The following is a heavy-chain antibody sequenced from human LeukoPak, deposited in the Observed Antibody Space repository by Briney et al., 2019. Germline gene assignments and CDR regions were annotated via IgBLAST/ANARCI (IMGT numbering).Heavy chain of an antibody. CDR2: IYHSGNT. V-gene: IGHV4-38-2*02. CDR3: ARESFSRRAGITMVRGVITY. J-gene: IGHJ4*02. D-gene: IGHD3-10*01. CDR1: GYSISSGYY. Sequence: SETLSLTCAVSGYSISSGYYWGWIRQPPGKGLEWIGSIYHSGNTYYNPSLKSRVTTSVDTSKNQFSLKLSSVTAADTAVYYCARESFSRRAGITMVRGVITYWGQGTLVTVSS.